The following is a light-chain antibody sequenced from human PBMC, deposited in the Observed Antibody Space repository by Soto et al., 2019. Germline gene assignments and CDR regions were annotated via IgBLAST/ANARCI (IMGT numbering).Light chain of an antibody. J-gene: IGKJ1*01. CDR3: QQYDSVPPWT. Sequence: ETVLTQSPDIMYLSPGERATLSCRASRTVGRSYLAWYQQKPGQAPRLLIFGTSTRATAIPDRFSGGGSRTDFTLTISSLDPEDYAVYFCQQYDSVPPWTFGQGTRVEV. CDR2: GTS. CDR1: RTVGRSY. V-gene: IGKV3-20*01.